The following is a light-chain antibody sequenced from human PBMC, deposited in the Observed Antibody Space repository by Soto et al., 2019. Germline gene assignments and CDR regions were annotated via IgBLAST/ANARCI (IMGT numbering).Light chain of an antibody. CDR3: QQRSNWPPIT. V-gene: IGKV3-11*01. CDR2: DAS. CDR1: QSVSRY. J-gene: IGKJ5*01. Sequence: EIVVTQSPATLSLSPGERATLSCRASQSVSRYLAWHQQKPGKAPRPLIYDASNRATGIPARFSGSGSGTDFTLTIRSLEPEDFAVYYCQQRSNWPPITFGQGTRLEIK.